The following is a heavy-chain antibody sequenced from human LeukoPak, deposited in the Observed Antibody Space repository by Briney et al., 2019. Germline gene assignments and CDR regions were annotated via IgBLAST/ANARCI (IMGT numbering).Heavy chain of an antibody. V-gene: IGHV4-39*01. CDR3: ARQLGYCSSTSCYADKVYY. J-gene: IGHJ4*02. CDR2: NYYSGST. CDR1: GGSISSSSYY. Sequence: SETLSLTCTVSGGSISSSSYYWRWLRQPPGKRLEWIGSNYYSGSTYYNPSLKRRVTISVDTSKNQFSLKLSSMTAADTAVYYCARQLGYCSSTSCYADKVYYWGQGTLVTVAS. D-gene: IGHD2-2*01.